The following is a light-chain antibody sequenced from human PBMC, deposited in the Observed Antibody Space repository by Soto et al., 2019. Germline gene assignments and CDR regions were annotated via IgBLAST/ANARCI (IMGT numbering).Light chain of an antibody. Sequence: EIVLTQSPGTLSLSPGDRATLSCRASQSVSSSYLAWYQQKPGQAPRLLIYDASNRATGIPARFSGSGSGTDFTLTISSLEPEDFAVYYCQQRSNWITFGQGTRLEIK. V-gene: IGKV3D-20*02. CDR1: QSVSSSY. CDR2: DAS. J-gene: IGKJ5*01. CDR3: QQRSNWIT.